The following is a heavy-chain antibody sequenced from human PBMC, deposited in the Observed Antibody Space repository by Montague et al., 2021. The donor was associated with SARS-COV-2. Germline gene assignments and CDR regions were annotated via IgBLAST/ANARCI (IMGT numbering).Heavy chain of an antibody. Sequence: SETLSLTCTVSGGSISSNNYYWDWIRQPPGKGLERIGSIYDSGGTYYNPSLKSRVTISVDTSKNHFSLKLNSVTAADTAVYYCARRGRKLLPVATTIGGFDIRGHGTMGTVSP. V-gene: IGHV4-39*02. CDR3: ARRGRKLLPVATTIGGFDI. CDR2: IYDSGGT. J-gene: IGHJ3*02. D-gene: IGHD5-12*01. CDR1: GGSISSNNYY.